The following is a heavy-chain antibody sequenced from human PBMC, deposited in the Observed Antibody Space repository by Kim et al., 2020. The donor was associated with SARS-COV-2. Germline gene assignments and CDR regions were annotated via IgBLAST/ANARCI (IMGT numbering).Heavy chain of an antibody. V-gene: IGHV4-31*03. CDR1: GGSISSGGYY. J-gene: IGHJ5*02. CDR3: ARDPGATVTTVP. Sequence: SETLSLTCTVSGGSISSGGYYWSWIRQHPGKGLEWIGYIYYSGSTYYNPSLKSRVTISVDTSKNQFSLKLSSVTAADTAVYYCARDPGATVTTVPWGPGTLVTVSS. CDR2: IYYSGST. D-gene: IGHD4-4*01.